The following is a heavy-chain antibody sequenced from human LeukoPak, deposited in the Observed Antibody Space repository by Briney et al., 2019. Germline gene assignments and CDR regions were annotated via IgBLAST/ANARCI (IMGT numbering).Heavy chain of an antibody. Sequence: PGESLRISCEVSGYIFTSYWIGWVRQMPGKGLEWMGIIYPGDSETRYSPSFQGQVTISADKPISTAYLQWSSLKASDTAMYYCARLSYYDFWSGVMNNGMDVWGQGTTVTVSS. D-gene: IGHD3-3*01. CDR1: GYIFTSYW. CDR2: IYPGDSET. V-gene: IGHV5-51*04. J-gene: IGHJ6*02. CDR3: ARLSYYDFWSGVMNNGMDV.